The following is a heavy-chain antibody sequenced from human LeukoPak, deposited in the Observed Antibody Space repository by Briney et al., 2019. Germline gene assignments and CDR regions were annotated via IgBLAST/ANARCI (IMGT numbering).Heavy chain of an antibody. CDR3: ARAASGTARFDF. CDR2: TYPGGSDT. V-gene: IGHV5-51*01. CDR1: GYIFTSYY. Sequence: ESLKISCKVSGYIFTSYYIGWVRHMPGKGLQWMGVTYPGGSDTRYSPSFQGQVTISADKSISTAYLQWSSLKASDTAIYYCARAASGTARFDFWGQGTLVTVSS. J-gene: IGHJ4*02. D-gene: IGHD6-13*01.